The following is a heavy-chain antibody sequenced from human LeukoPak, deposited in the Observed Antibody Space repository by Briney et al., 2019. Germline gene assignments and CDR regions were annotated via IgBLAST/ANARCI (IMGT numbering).Heavy chain of an antibody. Sequence: SETLSPTRAVSGGSISRGGYSRSWIRQPPGNGLGWIGYIYHSGSTYYNPSLKSRVTISVDRSKNQFSLKLSSVTAADTAVYYCASGTECGGDCYSLWGQGTLVTVSS. CDR2: IYHSGST. D-gene: IGHD2-21*02. CDR3: ASGTECGGDCYSL. J-gene: IGHJ4*02. V-gene: IGHV4-30-2*01. CDR1: GGSISRGGYS.